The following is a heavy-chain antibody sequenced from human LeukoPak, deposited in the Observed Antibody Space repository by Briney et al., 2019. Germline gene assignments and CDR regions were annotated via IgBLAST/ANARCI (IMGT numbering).Heavy chain of an antibody. Sequence: GGSLRLSCAASGFTFSSYGMHWVRQAPGKGLEWVAVISYDGSNKYYADSVKGRFTISRDNSKNTLYLQMNSLRAEDTAVYYCAKVGGGTGDGYNYYYYYYMDVWGKGTTVTVSS. J-gene: IGHJ6*03. CDR2: ISYDGSNK. D-gene: IGHD5-24*01. CDR1: GFTFSSYG. V-gene: IGHV3-30*18. CDR3: AKVGGGTGDGYNYYYYYYMDV.